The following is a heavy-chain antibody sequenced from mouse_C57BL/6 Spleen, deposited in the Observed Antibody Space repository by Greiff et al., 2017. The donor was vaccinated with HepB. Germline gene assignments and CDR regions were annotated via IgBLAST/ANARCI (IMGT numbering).Heavy chain of an antibody. CDR1: GYTFTGYW. CDR3: ARGPIYYYGSSSYYYAMDY. CDR2: ILPGSGST. V-gene: IGHV1-9*01. J-gene: IGHJ4*01. D-gene: IGHD1-1*01. Sequence: VQLQQSGAELMKPGASVKLSCKATGYTFTGYWIEWVKQRPGHGLEWIGEILPGSGSTNYNEKFMGKATFTADTSSNTAYMQLSSLTTEDSAIYYCARGPIYYYGSSSYYYAMDYWGQGTSVTVSS.